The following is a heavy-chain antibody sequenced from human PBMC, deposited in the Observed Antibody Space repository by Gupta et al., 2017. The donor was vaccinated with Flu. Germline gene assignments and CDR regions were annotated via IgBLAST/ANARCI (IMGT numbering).Heavy chain of an antibody. CDR3: ARGGYDILTGYYKSYFDY. CDR1: GGSFSNYY. J-gene: IGHJ4*02. V-gene: IGHV4-34*01. Sequence: QVQLQQWGAGLSKPSETLSLTCAVYGGSFSNYYWNWIRQPPGKGLEWIGEINHSGSTNHNPSLKSRVTISVDTSKNQFSLKLSSVTAADTAVYYCARGGYDILTGYYKSYFDYWGQGTLVSVSS. CDR2: INHSGST. D-gene: IGHD3-9*01.